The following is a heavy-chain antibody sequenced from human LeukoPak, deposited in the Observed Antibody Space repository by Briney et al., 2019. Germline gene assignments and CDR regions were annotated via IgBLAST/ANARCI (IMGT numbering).Heavy chain of an antibody. V-gene: IGHV3-53*01. CDR1: GFTGRSHL. D-gene: IGHD2-2*01. J-gene: IGHJ5*02. CDR2: IYSSGNT. Sequence: GSLRPSCATSGFTGRSHLLSWVRQAPRKGLELVPVIYSSGNTYYADSVKGRFTISRDNSKNTLYLQMNSLRAEDTAVYYCARGARRICSSTSCPFDPWGQGTLVTVSS. CDR3: ARGARRICSSTSCPFDP.